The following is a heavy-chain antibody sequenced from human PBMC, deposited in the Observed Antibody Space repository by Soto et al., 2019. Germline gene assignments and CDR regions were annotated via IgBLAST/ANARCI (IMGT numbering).Heavy chain of an antibody. V-gene: IGHV3-30-3*01. CDR2: ISYDGSNK. Sequence: GSLRLSCAASGFTFSSYAMHWVRQAPGKGLEWVAVISYDGSNKYYADSVKGRFTISRDNSKNTLYLQMNSLRAEDTAVYYCARLRPYYYDSSGYPRIPAFDIWGQGTMVTVSS. CDR3: ARLRPYYYDSSGYPRIPAFDI. J-gene: IGHJ3*02. D-gene: IGHD3-22*01. CDR1: GFTFSSYA.